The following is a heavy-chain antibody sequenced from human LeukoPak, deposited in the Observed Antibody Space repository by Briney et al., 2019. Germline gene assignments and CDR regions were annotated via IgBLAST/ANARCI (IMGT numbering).Heavy chain of an antibody. J-gene: IGHJ5*02. Sequence: ASVKVSCKASGGTFSSYAISWVRQGPGQGLEWMGGIIPIFGTANYAQKFQGRVTITTDESTSTAYMELSSLRSEDTAVYYCARDLVSHCSSTSCHNWFDPWGQGTLVTVSS. CDR1: GGTFSSYA. CDR2: IIPIFGTA. D-gene: IGHD2-2*01. V-gene: IGHV1-69*05. CDR3: ARDLVSHCSSTSCHNWFDP.